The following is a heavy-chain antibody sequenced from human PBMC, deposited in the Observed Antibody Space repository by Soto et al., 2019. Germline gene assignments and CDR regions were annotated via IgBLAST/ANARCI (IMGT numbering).Heavy chain of an antibody. J-gene: IGHJ4*02. Sequence: EVQLLESGGGLVQPGGSLRLSCAASGFTFSSYAMSWVRQAPGKGLEWVSGVSGRSGSTSYADSVKGRFTISSDNSKSTVYLQMNSLRAEDTAVYFCAKDWCSGTTCYCLENWGQGTLVTVSS. V-gene: IGHV3-23*01. D-gene: IGHD1-7*01. CDR3: AKDWCSGTTCYCLEN. CDR2: VSGRSGST. CDR1: GFTFSSYA.